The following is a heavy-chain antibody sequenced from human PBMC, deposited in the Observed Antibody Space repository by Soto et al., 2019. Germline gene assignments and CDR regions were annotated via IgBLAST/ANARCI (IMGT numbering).Heavy chain of an antibody. CDR3: TTDSGMSPYSFDY. CDR1: GFTFSKAW. J-gene: IGHJ4*02. V-gene: IGHV3-15*01. CDR2: IMSKTDGGTT. Sequence: GGSLRLSCATSGFTFSKAWVGWVRQAPGKGLEWVGRIMSKTDGGTTDHAAPVKGRFTISRDDSKGTLYLQMNSLKTEDTAFYYCTTDSGMSPYSFDYWGQGTLVTVSS. D-gene: IGHD1-26*01.